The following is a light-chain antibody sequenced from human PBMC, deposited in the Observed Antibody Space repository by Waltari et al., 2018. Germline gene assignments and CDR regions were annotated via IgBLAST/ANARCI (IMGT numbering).Light chain of an antibody. CDR2: DAY. CDR3: QQYNSYSA. Sequence: DIQMTQSPSTLSASVGDRVTINFRASQSISSWLAWYQQKPGKAPKLLIYDAYSLESGVPSRFSGSGSGTEFTLTISSLQPDDFATYYCQQYNSYSAFGQGTKVEIK. V-gene: IGKV1-5*01. J-gene: IGKJ1*01. CDR1: QSISSW.